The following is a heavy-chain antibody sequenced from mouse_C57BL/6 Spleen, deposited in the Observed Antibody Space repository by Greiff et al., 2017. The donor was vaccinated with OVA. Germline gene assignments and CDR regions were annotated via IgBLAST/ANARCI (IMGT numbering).Heavy chain of an antibody. V-gene: IGHV1-53*01. D-gene: IGHD4-1*01. CDR3: ARSELGRYWYFDV. CDR1: GYTFTSYW. CDR2: INPSNGGT. Sequence: QVQLKQPGTELVKPGASVKLSCKASGYTFTSYWMHWVKQRPGQGLEWIGNINPSNGGTNYNEKFKSKATLTVDKSSSTAYMQLSSLTSEDSAVYYCARSELGRYWYFDVWGTGTTVTVSS. J-gene: IGHJ1*03.